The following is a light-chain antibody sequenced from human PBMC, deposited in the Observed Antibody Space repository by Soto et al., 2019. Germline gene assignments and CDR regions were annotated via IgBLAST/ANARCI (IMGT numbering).Light chain of an antibody. J-gene: IGKJ5*01. V-gene: IGKV1-39*01. CDR2: AAS. CDR3: QQSDSTPIT. Sequence: DIQMTQSPSSLSASVGDRVTITCRASQSISSYLNWYQQKPGKAPKLLIYAASSLQSGVPSRFSGSRSGTDFTLTISSLQPEDFATYYCQQSDSTPITFGQGTRLEIK. CDR1: QSISSY.